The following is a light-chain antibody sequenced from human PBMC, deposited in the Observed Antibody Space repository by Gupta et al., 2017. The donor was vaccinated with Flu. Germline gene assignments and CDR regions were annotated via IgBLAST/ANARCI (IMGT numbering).Light chain of an antibody. CDR2: YAS. Sequence: EIVLTQSPDFQSVPPKEKVTVTCRASQSIGTSLHWYQQKPDQSPKLLIRYASQSFSGVPSRFSGSGSVTDFTLTIKSLEAEDAATYYCHQSSSLPQTFGQGTKVEIK. J-gene: IGKJ1*01. CDR1: QSIGTS. V-gene: IGKV6-21*01. CDR3: HQSSSLPQT.